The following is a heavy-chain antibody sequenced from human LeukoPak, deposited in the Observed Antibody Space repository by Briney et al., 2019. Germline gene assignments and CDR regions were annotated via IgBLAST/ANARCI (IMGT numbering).Heavy chain of an antibody. J-gene: IGHJ4*02. D-gene: IGHD3-22*01. CDR2: IYTSGST. V-gene: IGHV4-4*07. CDR1: GGPISSYY. CDR3: ARGATSYYYDSSGYYSGRLFDY. Sequence: SETLSLTCTVSGGPISSYYWSWIRQPAGKGLEWIGRIYTSGSTNYNPSLKSRVTISVDKSKNQFSLKLSSVTAADTAVYYCARGATSYYYDSSGYYSGRLFDYWGQGTLVTVSS.